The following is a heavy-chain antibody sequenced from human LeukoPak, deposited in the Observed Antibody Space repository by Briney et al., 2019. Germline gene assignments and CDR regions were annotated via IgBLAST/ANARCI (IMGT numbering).Heavy chain of an antibody. CDR2: IIPIFGTA. J-gene: IGHJ1*01. CDR3: ARGERFAYFQH. Sequence: SVNVSCKASGGTFSSYAISWVRPAPGQGLEWMGGIIPIFGTANYAQKFQGRVTITADKSTSTAYMELSSLRSEDTAVYYCARGERFAYFQHWGQGTLVTVSS. CDR1: GGTFSSYA. V-gene: IGHV1-69*06. D-gene: IGHD3-10*01.